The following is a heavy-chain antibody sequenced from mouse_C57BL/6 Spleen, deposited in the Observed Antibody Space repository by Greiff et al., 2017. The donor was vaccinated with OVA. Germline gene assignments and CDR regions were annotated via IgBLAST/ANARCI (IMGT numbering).Heavy chain of an antibody. CDR1: GFTFSDYG. J-gene: IGHJ2*01. D-gene: IGHD4-1*01. CDR2: ISSGSSTI. Sequence: DVKLQESGGGLVKPGGSLKLSCAASGFTFSDYGMHWVRQAPEKGLEWVAYISSGSSTIYYADTVKGRFTISRDNAKNTLFLLMTSLRSEDTAMYYCARPGLGYYFDYWGQGTTLTVSS. V-gene: IGHV5-17*01. CDR3: ARPGLGYYFDY.